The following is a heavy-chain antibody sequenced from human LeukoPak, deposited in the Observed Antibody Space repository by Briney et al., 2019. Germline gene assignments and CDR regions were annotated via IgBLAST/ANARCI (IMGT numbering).Heavy chain of an antibody. J-gene: IGHJ5*02. CDR1: GFTFSSYG. D-gene: IGHD3-22*01. V-gene: IGHV3-33*01. Sequence: GGSLRLSCAASGFTFSSYGMHWVRRAPGKGLEWVAVIWYDGSNKYYADSVKGRFTISRDNSKNTLYLQMNSLRAEDTAVYYCARDSIYDSSGYYLWGQGTLVTVSS. CDR2: IWYDGSNK. CDR3: ARDSIYDSSGYYL.